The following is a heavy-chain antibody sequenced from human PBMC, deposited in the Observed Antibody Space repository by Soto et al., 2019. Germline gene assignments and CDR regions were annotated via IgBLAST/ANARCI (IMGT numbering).Heavy chain of an antibody. CDR2: ISGSGSST. J-gene: IGHJ4*02. D-gene: IGHD1-26*01. CDR3: AKDRLSGSYHRYFDS. CDR1: GFTFISYP. V-gene: IGHV3-23*01. Sequence: PGGSLRLSCTASGFTFISYPMSWVRQAPGRAPEWVSAISGSGSSTYYPDSVKGRFTISRDNSKNALYLQMNSLRAEDTAVYYCAKDRLSGSYHRYFDSWGQGTLVTVSS.